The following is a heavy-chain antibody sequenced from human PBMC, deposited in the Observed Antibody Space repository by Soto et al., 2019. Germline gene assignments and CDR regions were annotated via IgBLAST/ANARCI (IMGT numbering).Heavy chain of an antibody. CDR1: GFTFSSYA. Sequence: DVQLLESGGGLVQPEGSLRLSCAASGFTFSSYAMGWVRQGPGKGLEWVAVVSIGGSTHYADYVRSRFTTTRDNSKNTRSLQMNSLTAEDTAVDFCAKRRGAGGHFDYWGQGALVPVSS. CDR2: VSIGGST. V-gene: IGHV3-23*01. J-gene: IGHJ4*02. CDR3: AKRRGAGGHFDY. D-gene: IGHD2-15*01.